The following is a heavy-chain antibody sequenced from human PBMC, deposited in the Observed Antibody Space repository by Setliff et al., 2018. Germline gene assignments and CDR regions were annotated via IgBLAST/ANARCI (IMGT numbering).Heavy chain of an antibody. Sequence: ASVKVSCKTSDYTFTKYGITWVRQAPGQGLEWMGYINTYNGDTYYAQKLQDRATMTTDTSTGTAYLELRSLRSDDTAVYYCSRLVRYCTTTSCQRLSGDEYWGQGTLVTVSS. V-gene: IGHV1-18*01. CDR1: DYTFTKYG. D-gene: IGHD2-2*01. J-gene: IGHJ4*02. CDR2: INTYNGDT. CDR3: SRLVRYCTTTSCQRLSGDEY.